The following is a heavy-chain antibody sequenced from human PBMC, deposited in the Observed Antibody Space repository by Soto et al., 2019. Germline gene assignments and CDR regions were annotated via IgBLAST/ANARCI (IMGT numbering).Heavy chain of an antibody. CDR2: AYHRGTS. V-gene: IGHV4-38-2*02. Sequence: SETLSLTCTVSGYSISSGYYWGWIRQPPGKGLKWIGSAYHRGTSYYNPSLQSRVTISVDTSKNQFSLRLTSVTAADTAVYYCARGNGYYETSGDFNSWGQGALVTVSS. CDR1: GYSISSGYY. CDR3: ARGNGYYETSGDFNS. D-gene: IGHD3-22*01. J-gene: IGHJ4*02.